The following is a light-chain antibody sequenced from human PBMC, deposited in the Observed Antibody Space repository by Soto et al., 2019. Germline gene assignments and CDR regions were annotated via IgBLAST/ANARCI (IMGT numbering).Light chain of an antibody. CDR2: DAS. CDR1: QGIKND. V-gene: IGKV1-17*01. CDR3: QQYNTFST. Sequence: DIQMTQSPSSLSASVGDGVTITCRASQGIKNDLAWYQQKPGKAPKLLIFDASTLQSGVPSRFSGSGSGTEFTLTISSLQPDDFATYYCQQYNTFSTFGQGTKVDIK. J-gene: IGKJ1*01.